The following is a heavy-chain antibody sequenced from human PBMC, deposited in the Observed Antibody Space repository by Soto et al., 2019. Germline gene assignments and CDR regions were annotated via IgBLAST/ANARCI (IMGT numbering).Heavy chain of an antibody. J-gene: IGHJ4*02. V-gene: IGHV4-34*01. Sequence: SQTLSLPCAVYGGSFSGYYWSWIRQPPGKGLEWIGEINHSGSTNYNPSLKSRVTISVDTSKNQFSLKLSSVTAADTAVYYCAREGEQLSQSDYWGQGTLVTVSS. CDR3: AREGEQLSQSDY. D-gene: IGHD6-6*01. CDR1: GGSFSGYY. CDR2: INHSGST.